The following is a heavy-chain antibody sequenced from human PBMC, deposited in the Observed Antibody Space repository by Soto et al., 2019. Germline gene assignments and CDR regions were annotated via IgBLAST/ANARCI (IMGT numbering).Heavy chain of an antibody. CDR2: IIPILGIA. J-gene: IGHJ5*02. CDR3: AIHPHMVRGVIYWFDP. CDR1: GGTFSSYT. Sequence: GASVKVSCKASGGTFSSYTISWVRQAPGKRLEWMGRIIPILGIANYAQKFQGRVTITADKSTSTAYMELSILRSEDTAVYYCAIHPHMVRGVIYWFDPWGQGTLVTVSS. D-gene: IGHD3-10*01. V-gene: IGHV1-69*02.